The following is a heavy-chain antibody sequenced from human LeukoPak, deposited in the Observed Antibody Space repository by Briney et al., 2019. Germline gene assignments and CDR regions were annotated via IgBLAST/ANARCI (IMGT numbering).Heavy chain of an antibody. J-gene: IGHJ5*02. CDR2: ISGNGGNT. CDR3: AKGRPVRSSSWPVRNWFDP. Sequence: PGGSLRLSCAASGFTFSSYAMSWVRQAPGKGLEWVSSISGNGGNTYYADSVEGRFTISRDNSKNTLYLQMNSLRAEDTAVYYCAKGRPVRSSSWPVRNWFDPWGQGTLVTVSS. CDR1: GFTFSSYA. V-gene: IGHV3-23*01. D-gene: IGHD6-13*01.